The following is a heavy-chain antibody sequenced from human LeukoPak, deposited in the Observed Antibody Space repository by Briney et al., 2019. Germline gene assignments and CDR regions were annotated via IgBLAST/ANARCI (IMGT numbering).Heavy chain of an antibody. J-gene: IGHJ6*02. V-gene: IGHV3-23*01. CDR2: ISGSGGST. D-gene: IGHD4-17*01. CDR1: GFTFSSYA. CDR3: AKDSENGDYYFVYYYYGMDV. Sequence: GGSLRLSCAASGFTFSSYAMSWVRQAPGKGLEWVSAISGSGGSTYYADSVKGRFTISRDNSKNTLYLQMNSLRAEDTAVYYCAKDSENGDYYFVYYYYGMDVWGQGTTVTVSS.